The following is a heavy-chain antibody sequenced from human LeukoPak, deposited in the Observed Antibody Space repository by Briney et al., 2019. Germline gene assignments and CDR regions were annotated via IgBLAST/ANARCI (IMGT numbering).Heavy chain of an antibody. CDR2: IRSNSDGGTI. J-gene: IGHJ5*02. CDR3: ATDFYDST. D-gene: IGHD3-22*01. Sequence: GGSLRLSCAASGFTVNNNYMSWVRQAPGKGLEWVGRIRSNSDGGTIDYAAPVKGRFTLSRDDSKTTLYLQMNSLQTEDAAVYYCATDFYDSTWGQGTLVTVSS. CDR1: GFTVNNNY. V-gene: IGHV3-15*01.